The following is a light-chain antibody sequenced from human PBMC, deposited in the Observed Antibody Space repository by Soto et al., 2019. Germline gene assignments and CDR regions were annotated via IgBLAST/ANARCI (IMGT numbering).Light chain of an antibody. CDR1: SSNIGNND. J-gene: IGLJ3*02. Sequence: QSVLTQPPSVSAAPGQKGTVSCSGSSSNIGNNDVSWYQQFPGTSPKLLIYDNYKRPSGIPDRFSGSKSGTSATLGITGLQTGDEADYYCGTWDSSLSAEVFGGGTKLTVL. V-gene: IGLV1-51*01. CDR3: GTWDSSLSAEV. CDR2: DNY.